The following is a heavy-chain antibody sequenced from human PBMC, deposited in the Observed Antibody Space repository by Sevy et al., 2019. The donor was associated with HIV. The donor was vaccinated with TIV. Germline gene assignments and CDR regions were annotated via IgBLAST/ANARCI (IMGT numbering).Heavy chain of an antibody. CDR2: MWFDGSNT. D-gene: IGHD4-17*01. Sequence: GGSLRLSCAASGFTFSTYGMHWVRQAPGKGLEWVAVMWFDGSNTYYADSVKGRFTSSRDIAKNTLHLQMNSLRAEDTAVYYCARDLEFYDYGDYGPAFMPDYWGQGTLVTVSS. CDR3: ARDLEFYDYGDYGPAFMPDY. CDR1: GFTFSTYG. V-gene: IGHV3-33*01. J-gene: IGHJ4*02.